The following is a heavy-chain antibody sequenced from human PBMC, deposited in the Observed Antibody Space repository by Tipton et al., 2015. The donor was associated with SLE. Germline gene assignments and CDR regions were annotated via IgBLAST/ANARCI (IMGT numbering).Heavy chain of an antibody. CDR3: ASATMVVTGPLGAFDI. Sequence: GSLRLSCAASGFTVSSNYMSWVRQAPGKGLEWVSYISSSGSTIYYADSVKGRFTISRDNAKNSLYLQMNSLRAEDTAVYYCASATMVVTGPLGAFDIWGQGTMVTVSS. CDR1: GFTVSSNY. J-gene: IGHJ3*02. D-gene: IGHD4-23*01. CDR2: ISSSGSTI. V-gene: IGHV3-11*04.